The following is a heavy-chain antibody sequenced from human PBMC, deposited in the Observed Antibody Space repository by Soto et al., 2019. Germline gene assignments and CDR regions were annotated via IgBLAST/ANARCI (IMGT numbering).Heavy chain of an antibody. CDR1: GYSFTTHL. Sequence: PRGVLKISCKGSGYSFTTHLVCWVRQMPGRGLEWMGIIYPGDSDTRYSPSFKGQVTISADESITTAYLQWSSLKASDTAIYYCARYQFDCIWGTSGYFDSWGQGTLVTVYS. J-gene: IGHJ4*02. CDR2: IYPGDSDT. CDR3: ARYQFDCIWGTSGYFDS. V-gene: IGHV5-51*01. D-gene: IGHD3-16*01.